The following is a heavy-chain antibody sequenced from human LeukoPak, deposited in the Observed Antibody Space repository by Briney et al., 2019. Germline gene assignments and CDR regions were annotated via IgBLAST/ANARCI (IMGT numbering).Heavy chain of an antibody. J-gene: IGHJ4*02. D-gene: IGHD3-9*01. CDR3: TRAGYDILTGYYEDY. CDR2: IRSKAYGGTT. Sequence: GGSLRLSCTASGFTFGDYAMSWFRQAPGKGLEWVGFIRSKAYGGTTEYAASVKGRFTISRDDSKSIAYLQMNSLKTEDTAVYYRTRAGYDILTGYYEDYWGQGTLVTVSS. CDR1: GFTFGDYA. V-gene: IGHV3-49*03.